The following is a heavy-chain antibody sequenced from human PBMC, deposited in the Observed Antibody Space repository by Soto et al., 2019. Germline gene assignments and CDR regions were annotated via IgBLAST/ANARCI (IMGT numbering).Heavy chain of an antibody. CDR3: ASGGAGSGPFTWELPDH. Sequence: QMQLVQSGAEVKKPGSSVTVSCKALGNTFTYRYLHWVRQAPGQALEWMGWITPFNGDVHYAQKFQERVTITRDRSITPAYMRMSSLRSEYTAMYYCASGGAGSGPFTWELPDHWGQGTLVTVSS. D-gene: IGHD1-26*01. CDR1: GNTFTYRY. J-gene: IGHJ4*02. CDR2: ITPFNGDV. V-gene: IGHV1-45*02.